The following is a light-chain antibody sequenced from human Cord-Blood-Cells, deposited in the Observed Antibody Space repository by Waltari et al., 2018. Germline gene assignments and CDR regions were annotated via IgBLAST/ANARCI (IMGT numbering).Light chain of an antibody. CDR1: SSAVGGLNY. CDR3: SSYTSSSNVV. Sequence: QSALTQPASVSGSPGQSIPISCTGTSSAVGGLNYVSWYQQPPGQAPKLMIYEVSNRPSGVSNRFSGSKSGNTASLTISGLQAEDEADYYCSSYTSSSNVVFGGGTKLTVL. CDR2: EVS. V-gene: IGLV2-14*01. J-gene: IGLJ2*01.